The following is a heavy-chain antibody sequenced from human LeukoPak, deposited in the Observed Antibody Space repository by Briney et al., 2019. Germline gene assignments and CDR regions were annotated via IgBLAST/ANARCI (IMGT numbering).Heavy chain of an antibody. Sequence: PGGSLRLSCAASGFTFSNSAMNWVRQVPGKGLEWVSSIDYDSSHIYYAASVRGRFTISRDNARNSVYLQMNSLRVEDTAVYYCARDPLRSPRVGHYDYWGQGTLVAVSS. CDR2: IDYDSSHI. J-gene: IGHJ4*02. V-gene: IGHV3-21*01. CDR1: GFTFSNSA. D-gene: IGHD3-3*01. CDR3: ARDPLRSPRVGHYDY.